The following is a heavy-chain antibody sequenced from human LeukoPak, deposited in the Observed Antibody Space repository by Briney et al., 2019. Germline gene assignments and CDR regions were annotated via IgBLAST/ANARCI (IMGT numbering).Heavy chain of an antibody. Sequence: GGSLRLSCVVSGITLSNYGMNWVRQAPGKGLEWVATIKEDGSEKYYVDSVKGRFTISGDNAKNSLYLQLNSMRAEDTAVYYCARRGSYLDYWGQGTLVTVSS. CDR3: ARRGSYLDY. CDR1: GITLSNYG. J-gene: IGHJ4*02. D-gene: IGHD1-26*01. V-gene: IGHV3-7*01. CDR2: IKEDGSEK.